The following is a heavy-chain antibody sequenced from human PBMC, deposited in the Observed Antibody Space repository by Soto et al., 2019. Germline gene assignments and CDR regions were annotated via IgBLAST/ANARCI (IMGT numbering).Heavy chain of an antibody. J-gene: IGHJ6*02. D-gene: IGHD6-19*01. CDR3: AKIAVAGDTNYYVMDG. CDR1: GFTFSSYA. Sequence: PGRSLRLSCAAYGFTFSSYAMSWVRQAPGKGLEWVSALRGGGGSTYYADSVKGRFTISRDNAKNTLYRQRNSGRAEDTAVYYRAKIAVAGDTNYYVMDGRGQGTTGTV. CDR2: LRGGGGST. V-gene: IGHV3-23*01.